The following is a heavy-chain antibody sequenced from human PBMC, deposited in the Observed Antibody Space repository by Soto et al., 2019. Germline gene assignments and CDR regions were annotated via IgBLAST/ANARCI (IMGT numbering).Heavy chain of an antibody. CDR3: ARARRYGDYDDY. V-gene: IGHV4-59*01. D-gene: IGHD4-17*01. Sequence: QVQLQESGPGLVKPSETLSLTCTVSGGSISSYYWSWIRQPPGKGLEWIGYIYYSGSTNYNPSLKIRVTISVDTSKNQFSLKLSSVTAADTAVYYCARARRYGDYDDYWGQGTLVTVSS. CDR2: IYYSGST. J-gene: IGHJ4*02. CDR1: GGSISSYY.